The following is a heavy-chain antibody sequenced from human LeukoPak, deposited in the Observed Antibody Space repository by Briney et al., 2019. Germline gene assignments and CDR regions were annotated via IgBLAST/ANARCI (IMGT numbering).Heavy chain of an antibody. Sequence: GESLKISCKGSGYSFTSHWIGWVRQMPGKGREWMGIIYPGDSDTKSSPSFQGKVTISADKSISPAYLQWSSLKASDTAMYYCARQWKYSGSYYEDYWGQGTLVTVSS. CDR2: IYPGDSDT. CDR1: GYSFTSHW. J-gene: IGHJ4*02. D-gene: IGHD1-26*01. CDR3: ARQWKYSGSYYEDY. V-gene: IGHV5-51*01.